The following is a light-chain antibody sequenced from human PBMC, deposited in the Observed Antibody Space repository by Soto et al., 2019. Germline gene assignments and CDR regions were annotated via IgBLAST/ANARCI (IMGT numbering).Light chain of an antibody. CDR1: QGFSNS. Sequence: DIQMTQSPSSLTESIGDRVTISCRASQGFSNSLAWYQQKPGKVPTLLIYGASILQSGVPSRFSGSGSGTDFTITISCLQPEDVETYFCQRYDSAPLTFGGGTKVDIK. CDR3: QRYDSAPLT. V-gene: IGKV1-27*01. J-gene: IGKJ4*01. CDR2: GAS.